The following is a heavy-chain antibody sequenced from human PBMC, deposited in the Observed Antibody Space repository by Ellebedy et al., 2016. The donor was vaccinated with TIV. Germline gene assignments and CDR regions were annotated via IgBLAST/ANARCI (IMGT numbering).Heavy chain of an antibody. Sequence: SETLSLXXTVSGGAISSVGYYWNWIRQHPGKGLEWIGNIYFNGDTYYNPSLKSRLTISLDTSKNQVSLMMKSVTAADTALYYCARGVSEIYYKDFWGQGTLVTVSS. CDR3: ARGVSEIYYKDF. V-gene: IGHV4-31*03. D-gene: IGHD3-10*01. CDR2: IYFNGDT. CDR1: GGAISSVGYY. J-gene: IGHJ4*02.